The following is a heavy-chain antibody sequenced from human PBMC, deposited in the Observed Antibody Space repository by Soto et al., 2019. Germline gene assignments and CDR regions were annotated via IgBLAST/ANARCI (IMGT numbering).Heavy chain of an antibody. J-gene: IGHJ6*02. CDR2: IKQDGSEK. CDR1: GFTFSSYW. CDR3: ARVMPNIAVAGIDSTSNYYYYGMDV. V-gene: IGHV3-7*05. Sequence: GGSLRLSCAASGFTFSSYWMSWVRQAPGKGLEWVANIKQDGSEKYYVDSVKGQFTISRDNAKNSLYLQMNSLRAEDTAVYYCARVMPNIAVAGIDSTSNYYYYGMDVWGQGTTVTVSS. D-gene: IGHD6-19*01.